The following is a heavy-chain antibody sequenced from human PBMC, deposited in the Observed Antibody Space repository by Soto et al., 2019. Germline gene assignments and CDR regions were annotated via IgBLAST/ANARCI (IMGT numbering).Heavy chain of an antibody. CDR3: ARDNGYSYGYTLDH. CDR1: GGSTSRYY. V-gene: IGHV4-59*01. Sequence: SETLSLTCAVSGGSTSRYYWSWIRQPPGKGLEWIGYIYYSGSTNYNPSLKSRVTISVDTSKNQFSLKLSSVTAADTAVYYCARDNGYSYGYTLDHWGQGTLVTVS. CDR2: IYYSGST. J-gene: IGHJ4*02. D-gene: IGHD5-18*01.